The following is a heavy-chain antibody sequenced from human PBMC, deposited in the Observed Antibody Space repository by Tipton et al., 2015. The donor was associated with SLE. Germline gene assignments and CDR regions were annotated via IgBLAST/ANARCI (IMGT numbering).Heavy chain of an antibody. CDR2: ISYGGGT. CDR1: GVHVSTNSW. V-gene: IGHV4-4*02. D-gene: IGHD2-8*01. Sequence: TLSLTCAVSGVHVSTNSWWTWVRQPPEKGLEWIGYISYGGGTNYNPSLKSRVTISVDPAKNQFSLKLTSVTAADTAVYYCARGMLTWRGAIVGVDVWGQGTWVNVSS. CDR3: ARGMLTWRGAIVGVDV. J-gene: IGHJ6*02.